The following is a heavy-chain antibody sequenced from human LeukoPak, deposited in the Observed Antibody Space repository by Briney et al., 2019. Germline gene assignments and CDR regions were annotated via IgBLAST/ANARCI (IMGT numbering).Heavy chain of an antibody. V-gene: IGHV3-23*01. D-gene: IGHD4-11*01. Sequence: GGSLRLSCAASGFNFRGQAMSWVRQGPGKGLEWVAGISGRGETTYYADSVKGRFTISRDNSKNTVYLQMHSLRAEDTAVYSCAKDQYSNYFRGADFWGQGTLVTVSS. J-gene: IGHJ4*02. CDR1: GFNFRGQA. CDR3: AKDQYSNYFRGADF. CDR2: ISGRGETT.